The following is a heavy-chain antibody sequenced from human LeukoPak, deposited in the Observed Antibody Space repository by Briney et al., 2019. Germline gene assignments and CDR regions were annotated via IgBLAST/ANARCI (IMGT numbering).Heavy chain of an antibody. CDR1: GYTFTAYY. J-gene: IGHJ4*02. Sequence: GASVKVSCKASGYTFTAYYMRWVRQAPRQGLGWMGWINPNTGDTYYAQKYQGRVTLTRDTSISTAYMELPSLRADDTAVFYCAGSRAQDCSNTSCPPNYWGKGTLLTLS. V-gene: IGHV1-2*02. CDR3: AGSRAQDCSNTSCPPNY. CDR2: INPNTGDT. D-gene: IGHD2-2*01.